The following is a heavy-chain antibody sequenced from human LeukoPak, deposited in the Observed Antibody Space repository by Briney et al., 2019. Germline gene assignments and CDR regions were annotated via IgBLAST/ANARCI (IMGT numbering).Heavy chain of an antibody. Sequence: GGSLRLSCAASGFTFSIYGMGWVRQAPGKGLEWVSSISDNGGNTYYADSAKGRFTISRDNSKNTLYLQMNSLRAEDTAVYYCAHGSMYQLDYWGQGTLVTVSS. CDR1: GFTFSIYG. D-gene: IGHD2-2*01. V-gene: IGHV3-23*01. J-gene: IGHJ4*02. CDR3: AHGSMYQLDY. CDR2: ISDNGGNT.